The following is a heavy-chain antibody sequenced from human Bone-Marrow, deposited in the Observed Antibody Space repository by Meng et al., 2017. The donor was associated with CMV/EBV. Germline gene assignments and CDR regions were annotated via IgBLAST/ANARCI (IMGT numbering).Heavy chain of an antibody. J-gene: IGHJ4*02. Sequence: LSLTCAASGFTFSSYAMSWVRQAPGKGLDWVSSISGSGGSTYYADSVKGRFTISRDNAKNSLYLQMNSLRAEDTAVYYCARDHMYSGSYAIDYWGQGTLVTVSS. CDR3: ARDHMYSGSYAIDY. CDR1: GFTFSSYA. D-gene: IGHD1-26*01. CDR2: ISGSGGST. V-gene: IGHV3-23*01.